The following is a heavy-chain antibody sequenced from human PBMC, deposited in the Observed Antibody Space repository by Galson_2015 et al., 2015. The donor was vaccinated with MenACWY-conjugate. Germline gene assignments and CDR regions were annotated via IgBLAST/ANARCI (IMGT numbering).Heavy chain of an antibody. V-gene: IGHV5-51*01. CDR2: ISPGDSNT. Sequence: QSGAEVKKPGESLKISCKGSGYSFSSYWIGWVRQMPGKGLEWMGLISPGDSNTRYSPSSQGQVTPSADKSITTAYLQWTSLKASDTAMYYCARHPPGGRGMDVWGQGTTVTVSS. J-gene: IGHJ6*02. D-gene: IGHD1-26*01. CDR3: ARHPPGGRGMDV. CDR1: GYSFSSYW.